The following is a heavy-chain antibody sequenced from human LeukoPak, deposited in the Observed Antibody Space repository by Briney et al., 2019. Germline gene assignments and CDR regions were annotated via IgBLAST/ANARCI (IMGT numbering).Heavy chain of an antibody. CDR3: ARNDRKVYDYVWGSYRSYWYFDL. CDR2: INHSGST. V-gene: IGHV4-34*01. CDR1: GGSFSGYY. D-gene: IGHD3-16*02. J-gene: IGHJ2*01. Sequence: SETLSLTCAVYGGSFSGYYWSWIRQPPGKGLEWIGEINHSGSTNYNPSLKSRVTISVDTSENQFSLKLSSVTAADTAVYYCARNDRKVYDYVWGSYRSYWYFDLWGRGTLVTVSS.